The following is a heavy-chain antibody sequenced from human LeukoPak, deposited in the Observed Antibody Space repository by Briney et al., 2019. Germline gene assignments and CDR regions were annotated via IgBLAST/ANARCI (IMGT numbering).Heavy chain of an antibody. Sequence: GGSLRLSCAASGFSFSSFWMHWVRQVPGKGLVWVPGINSDGTTTGYADSVKGRFTISRDNAKNTVSLQMSSLRVEDTALYYCARGGYGAHMGWGQGTLVTVSS. CDR2: INSDGTTT. CDR1: GFSFSSFW. D-gene: IGHD4-17*01. V-gene: IGHV3-74*01. CDR3: ARGGYGAHMG. J-gene: IGHJ4*02.